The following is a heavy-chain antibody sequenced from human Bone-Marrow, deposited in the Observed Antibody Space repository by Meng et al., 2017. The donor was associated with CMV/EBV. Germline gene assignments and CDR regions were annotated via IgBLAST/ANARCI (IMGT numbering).Heavy chain of an antibody. CDR2: IRQDESET. CDR3: TRDNEGFNGVWYDAYDF. J-gene: IGHJ3*01. Sequence: GGSLRLSCEASSFSLSNYWMTWVRLAPGKGLEWVANIRQDESETHYVDSVEGRFTISRDNAKNLLFLQMNNLRVEDKAMYYCTRDNEGFNGVWYDAYDFWGQGTKVTVSS. D-gene: IGHD2-8*01. V-gene: IGHV3-7*01. CDR1: SFSLSNYW.